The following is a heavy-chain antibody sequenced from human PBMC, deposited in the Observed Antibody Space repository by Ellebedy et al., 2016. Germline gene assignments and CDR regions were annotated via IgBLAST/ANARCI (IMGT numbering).Heavy chain of an antibody. CDR2: IWYDGSNK. V-gene: IGHV3-33*08. Sequence: GESLKISCAASGFTFSSYGMHWVRQAPGKGLEWVAVIWYDGSNKYYADSVKGRFTISRDNSKTTLYLQMKSLRAEDTAVYYCARDRGYCTNGVCYKGNYYYYGMDVWGQGTTVTVSS. D-gene: IGHD2-8*01. CDR1: GFTFSSYG. CDR3: ARDRGYCTNGVCYKGNYYYYGMDV. J-gene: IGHJ6*02.